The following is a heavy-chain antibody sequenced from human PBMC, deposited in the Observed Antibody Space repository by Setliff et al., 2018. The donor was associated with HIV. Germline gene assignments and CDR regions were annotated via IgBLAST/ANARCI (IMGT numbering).Heavy chain of an antibody. Sequence: LSLTCTVSGDSITSGGYSWTWIRQPPGKALEWVGYIYYSGRTSHSGSTYYNPSVASRITISGDTSKNQFSLKLSSVTAADTAVYYCATHVLQFLEWLSHFDYWGQGTLVTVSS. CDR3: ATHVLQFLEWLSHFDY. J-gene: IGHJ4*02. CDR2: IYYSGRTSHSGST. D-gene: IGHD3-3*01. V-gene: IGHV4-30-4*08. CDR1: GDSITSGGYS.